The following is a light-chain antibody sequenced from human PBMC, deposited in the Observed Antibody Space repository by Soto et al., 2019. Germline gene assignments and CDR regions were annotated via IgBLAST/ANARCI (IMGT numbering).Light chain of an antibody. CDR2: EVS. CDR1: SSDVGSYNL. CDR3: CSYAGSSTFV. Sequence: QSALTQPASVSGSPGQSITISCTGTSSDVGSYNLVSWYQQHPGKAPKLMIYEVSKRPSGVYNRFSGSKSGNTASLTISGLQAEDEADYYCCSYAGSSTFVFGTGTKLTVL. V-gene: IGLV2-23*02. J-gene: IGLJ1*01.